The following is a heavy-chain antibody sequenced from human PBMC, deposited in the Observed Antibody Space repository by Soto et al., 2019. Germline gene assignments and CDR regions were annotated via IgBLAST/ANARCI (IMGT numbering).Heavy chain of an antibody. CDR2: MTPKRETP. J-gene: IGHJ6*02. D-gene: IGHD3-3*01. CDR1: GYDFNIYD. Sequence: QVHLVQSGAVVKKPGASVKVSCTASGYDFNIYDIHWVRQSTGQGLEWMGWMTPKRETPGYAPKVHGSFTMTMDTDRSAVYMELSSLGSEYTAVYFWARGGNGFRSVETYYSAMDVWGPGTTVPVYS. CDR3: ARGGNGFRSVETYYSAMDV. V-gene: IGHV1-8*01.